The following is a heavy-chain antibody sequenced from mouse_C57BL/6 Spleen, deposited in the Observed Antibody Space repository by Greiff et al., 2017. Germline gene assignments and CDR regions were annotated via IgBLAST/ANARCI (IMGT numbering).Heavy chain of an antibody. J-gene: IGHJ2*01. V-gene: IGHV1-52*01. CDR3: ARDYFGSSDFEY. CDR1: GYTFTSYW. Sequence: QVQLQQPGAELVRPGSSVKLSCKASGYTFTSYWMHWVKQRPIQGLEWIGNIDPSDSETHYNQKFKDKATLTVDKSSSTAYMQLSSLTSKDSAVYYCARDYFGSSDFEYWGQGTTLTVSS. CDR2: IDPSDSET. D-gene: IGHD1-1*01.